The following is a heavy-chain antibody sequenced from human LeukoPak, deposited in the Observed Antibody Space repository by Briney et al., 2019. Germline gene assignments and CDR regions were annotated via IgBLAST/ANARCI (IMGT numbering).Heavy chain of an antibody. D-gene: IGHD2-15*01. CDR3: AKGFSLRGRFDP. Sequence: GGSLRLSCVASGLTFSSNSMSWVRQPPGMGLEWVSGISVSGITVYADSVKGRLTISRDNSKNTLYLQMNNLRAEDTALYYCAKGFSLRGRFDPWGQGTQVTVSS. J-gene: IGHJ5*02. V-gene: IGHV3-23*01. CDR1: GLTFSSNS. CDR2: ISVSGIT.